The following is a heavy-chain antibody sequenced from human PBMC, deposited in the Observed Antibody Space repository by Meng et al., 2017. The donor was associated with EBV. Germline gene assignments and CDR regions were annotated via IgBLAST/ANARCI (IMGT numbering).Heavy chain of an antibody. V-gene: IGHV4-61*01. CDR2: IYDGGTT. Sequence: QLQLQESGPGLVKPSETLSLTCTVSGASVSGGTFHGSWIRQPPGKELQWIGYIYDGGTTIYNPSLKSRVTIFLDTSRNQFSLGLRSVTTADTAVYYCAKSSSSTPGVVDSWGQGTLVTVSS. D-gene: IGHD2-2*01. CDR1: GASVSGGTFH. CDR3: AKSSSSTPGVVDS. J-gene: IGHJ4*02.